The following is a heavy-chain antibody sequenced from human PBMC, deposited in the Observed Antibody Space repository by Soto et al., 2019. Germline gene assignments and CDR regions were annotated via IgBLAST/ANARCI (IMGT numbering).Heavy chain of an antibody. Sequence: GESLKISCKGSGYSFTSYWIGWVRQMPGKGLEWMGIIYPGDSDTRYSPSFQGQVTISADKSISTAYLQWSSLKASDTAMYDWARLGPLGYGSGRPPDYYYYGMDVWGQGTTVTVSS. J-gene: IGHJ6*02. V-gene: IGHV5-51*01. CDR3: ARLGPLGYGSGRPPDYYYYGMDV. CDR1: GYSFTSYW. CDR2: IYPGDSDT. D-gene: IGHD3-10*01.